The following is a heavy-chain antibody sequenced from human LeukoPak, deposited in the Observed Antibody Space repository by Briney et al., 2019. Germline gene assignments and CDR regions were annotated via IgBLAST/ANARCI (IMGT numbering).Heavy chain of an antibody. V-gene: IGHV4-59*01. CDR3: ARGANTMVRGVITYYYYYMDV. Sequence: SETLSLTCTVSGGSISSYYWSWLRQPPGKGLEWIGYIYYSGSTNYNPSLKSRVTISVDTSKNQFSLKLSSVTAADTAVYYCARGANTMVRGVITYYYYYMDVWGKGTTVTISS. J-gene: IGHJ6*03. CDR1: GGSISSYY. D-gene: IGHD3-10*01. CDR2: IYYSGST.